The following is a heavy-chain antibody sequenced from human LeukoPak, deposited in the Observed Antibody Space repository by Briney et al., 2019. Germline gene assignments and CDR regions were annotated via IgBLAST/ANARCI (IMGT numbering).Heavy chain of an antibody. CDR3: AKDSPQEYYYDSSGLGMDV. Sequence: GGSLRLSCAASGFTFSSYAMSWVRQAPGKGLEWVSAISGSGGSTYYADSVKGRFTISRDNSKNTLYLQMNSLRAEDTAVYYCAKDSPQEYYYDSSGLGMDVWGQGTTVTVSS. CDR2: ISGSGGST. V-gene: IGHV3-23*01. D-gene: IGHD3-22*01. J-gene: IGHJ6*02. CDR1: GFTFSSYA.